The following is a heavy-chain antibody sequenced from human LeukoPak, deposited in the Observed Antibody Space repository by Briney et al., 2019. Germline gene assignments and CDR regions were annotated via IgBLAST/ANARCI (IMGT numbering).Heavy chain of an antibody. CDR1: GYSISSGYY. J-gene: IGHJ4*02. Sequence: PSETLSLTCAVSGYSISSGYYWGWIRQPPGKGLEWIGSIYYSGSTYYNPSLKSRVTISVDTSKNQFSLKLSSVTAADTAVYYCARHRYSGSYYYFDYWGQGTLVTVSS. CDR2: IYYSGST. V-gene: IGHV4-38-2*01. CDR3: ARHRYSGSYYYFDY. D-gene: IGHD1-26*01.